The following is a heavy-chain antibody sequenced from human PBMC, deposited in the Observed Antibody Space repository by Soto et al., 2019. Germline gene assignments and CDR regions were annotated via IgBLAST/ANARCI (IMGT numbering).Heavy chain of an antibody. D-gene: IGHD3-3*01. CDR3: ARVSLWSGYGMDY. J-gene: IGHJ4*02. Sequence: GGSLRLSCAVSGFTFNSYSMNWVRQAPGKGLEWVSYIGSSSGTIRYADSVRGRFTISRDNAKNSLYLQMNSLRAEDTAVYYCARVSLWSGYGMDYWGQGTRVTVS. CDR2: IGSSSGTI. V-gene: IGHV3-48*01. CDR1: GFTFNSYS.